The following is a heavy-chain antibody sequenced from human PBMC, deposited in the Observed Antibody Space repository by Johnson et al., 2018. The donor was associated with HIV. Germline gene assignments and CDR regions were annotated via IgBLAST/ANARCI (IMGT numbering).Heavy chain of an antibody. CDR3: ARVTRYNWNSDAFDI. J-gene: IGHJ3*02. D-gene: IGHD1-1*01. CDR2: ISGSGGST. Sequence: VQLVEFGGGVVQPGRSLRLSCAASGFTFDDYAMSWVRQAPGKGLEWVSAISGSGGSTGYADSVKGRFTISRDNAKNSLYLQMNSLRAEETALYYCARVTRYNWNSDAFDIWGQGTMVTVSS. V-gene: IGHV3-20*04. CDR1: GFTFDDYA.